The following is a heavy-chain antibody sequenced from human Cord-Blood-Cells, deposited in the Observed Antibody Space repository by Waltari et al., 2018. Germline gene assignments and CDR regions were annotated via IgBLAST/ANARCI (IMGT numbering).Heavy chain of an antibody. CDR1: GYTFTSYD. D-gene: IGHD6-13*01. V-gene: IGHV1-8*01. CDR2: MNPNSGNT. Sequence: QVQLVQSGAEVKKPGASVKVSCKASGYTFTSYDINWVRQATGQGLEWMGCMNPNSGNTGYAQKFQGRVTMTRNTSISTAYMELSSLRSEDTAVYYCARQDSSSYYYYYGMDVWGQGTTVTVSS. CDR3: ARQDSSSYYYYYGMDV. J-gene: IGHJ6*02.